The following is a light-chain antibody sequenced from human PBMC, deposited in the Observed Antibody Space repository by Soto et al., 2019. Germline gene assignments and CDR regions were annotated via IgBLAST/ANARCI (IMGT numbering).Light chain of an antibody. CDR3: CSYADSSTYV. CDR1: SSDVGSYNL. Sequence: QSVLTQPASVSGSPEPSITISCTGTSSDVGSYNLVSWYQQHPGEAPKLMIYEGSKRPSGVSNRFSGSKSGNTASLTISGLQAEDDADYYCCSYADSSTYVFGTGTKVTVL. CDR2: EGS. V-gene: IGLV2-23*01. J-gene: IGLJ1*01.